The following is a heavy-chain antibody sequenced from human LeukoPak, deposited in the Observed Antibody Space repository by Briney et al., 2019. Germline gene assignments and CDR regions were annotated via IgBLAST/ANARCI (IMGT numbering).Heavy chain of an antibody. CDR1: GGSISSYY. J-gene: IGHJ5*02. CDR3: ARGGYYCSGNEFRFDP. Sequence: SETLSLTCTVSGGSISSYYWSWIRQSPGKGLECIGYIHYTGSTNYNPSLKSRVTISVETSKNQFSLKLKSVTAADTAVYYCARGGYYCSGNEFRFDPWGQGTLVTVSS. D-gene: IGHD3-10*01. CDR2: IHYTGST. V-gene: IGHV4-59*01.